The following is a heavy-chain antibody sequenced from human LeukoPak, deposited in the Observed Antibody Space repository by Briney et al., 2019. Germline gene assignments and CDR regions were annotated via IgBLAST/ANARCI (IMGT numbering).Heavy chain of an antibody. J-gene: IGHJ4*02. CDR3: ARAKRDIVVVVAAHGPFDY. CDR2: INHSGST. V-gene: IGHV4-34*01. Sequence: SETLSLTCAVYGGSFSGYYWSWIRQPPGKGLEWIGEINHSGSTNYNPSLKSRVTISVDTSKNQFSLKLSSVTAADTAVYYCARAKRDIVVVVAAHGPFDYWGQGTLVTVSS. CDR1: GGSFSGYY. D-gene: IGHD2-15*01.